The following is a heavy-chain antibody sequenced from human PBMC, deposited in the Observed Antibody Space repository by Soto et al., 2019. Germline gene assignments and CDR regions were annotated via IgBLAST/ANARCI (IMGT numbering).Heavy chain of an antibody. D-gene: IGHD2-2*01. Sequence: SVKVSCKASGGTFSSYTISWVRQAPGQGLEWMGRIIPILGIANYAQKFQGRVTITADKSTSTAYMELSSLRSEDTAVYYCARGPIVVVPAAIPNDAFDIWGQGTTVTVSS. V-gene: IGHV1-69*02. J-gene: IGHJ3*02. CDR1: GGTFSSYT. CDR2: IIPILGIA. CDR3: ARGPIVVVPAAIPNDAFDI.